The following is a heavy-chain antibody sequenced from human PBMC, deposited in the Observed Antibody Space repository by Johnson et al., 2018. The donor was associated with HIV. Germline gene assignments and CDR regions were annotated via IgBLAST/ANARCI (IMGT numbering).Heavy chain of an antibody. J-gene: IGHJ3*02. CDR1: GFTVSSNY. D-gene: IGHD3-10*01. CDR3: AKDYEWFGEFVDAFDI. V-gene: IGHV3-66*03. Sequence: VQLVESGGGLIQPGGSLRLSCAASGFTVSSNYMSWVRQAPGKGLEWVSVIYSGGSTYYADSVKGRFTISRDNSKNTLYLQMNSLRAEDTAVYYCAKDYEWFGEFVDAFDIWGQGTMVTVSS. CDR2: IYSGGST.